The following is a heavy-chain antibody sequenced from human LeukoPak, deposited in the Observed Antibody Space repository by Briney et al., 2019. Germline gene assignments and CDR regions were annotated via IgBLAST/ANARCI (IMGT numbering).Heavy chain of an antibody. CDR3: ASVVRGVMGDYFDY. D-gene: IGHD3-10*01. CDR2: INHSGST. V-gene: IGHV4-34*01. Sequence: PGGSLRLSCAASGFTFSSYWMSWVRQPPGKGLEWIGEINHSGSTNYNPSLRSRVTISVDTSKNQFSLKLSSVTAADTAVYYCASVVRGVMGDYFDYWGQGTLVTVSS. J-gene: IGHJ4*02. CDR1: GFTFSSYW.